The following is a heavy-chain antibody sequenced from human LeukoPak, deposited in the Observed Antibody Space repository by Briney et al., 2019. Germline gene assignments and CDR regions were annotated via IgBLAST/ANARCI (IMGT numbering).Heavy chain of an antibody. D-gene: IGHD6-13*01. CDR2: ISYSGST. CDR3: ARRSSSSSWYRTTWFDP. CDR1: GGSISSSSYY. V-gene: IGHV4-39*07. J-gene: IGHJ5*02. Sequence: PSETLSLTCTVSGGSISSSSYYWGWIRQPPGKGLEWIGSISYSGSTHYNPSLESRVTVSRDTSKNQFSLKLTSVTAADTAVYYCARRSSSSSWYRTTWFDPWGQGTLVTVSS.